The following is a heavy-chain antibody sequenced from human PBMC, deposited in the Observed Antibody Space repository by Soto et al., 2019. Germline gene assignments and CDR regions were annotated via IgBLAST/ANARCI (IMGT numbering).Heavy chain of an antibody. CDR1: GGSFSGYY. J-gene: IGHJ6*02. V-gene: IGHV4-34*01. Sequence: QVQLQQWGAGLLKPSETLSLTCAVYGGSFSGYYWSWIRQPPGKGLEWIGEINHSGSTNYNPSLKVRVTISVDTSKNQFSLKLSSVTAADTAVYYCARGDSRVTVTYYYYGMDVWGQGTTVTVSS. D-gene: IGHD4-4*01. CDR2: INHSGST. CDR3: ARGDSRVTVTYYYYGMDV.